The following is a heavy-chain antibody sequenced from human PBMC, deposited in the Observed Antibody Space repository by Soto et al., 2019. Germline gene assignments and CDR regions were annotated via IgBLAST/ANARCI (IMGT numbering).Heavy chain of an antibody. CDR3: ALIKDCSRTDCYLASFDP. Sequence: ETLSLTCTVSGGSISSYYWSWIRQPPGKGLEWLAHIFSNDDKSYSTSLRSRLTISKDTSRSQVVLTMTNMDPMDSATYYCALIKDCSRTDCYLASFDPWGQGTLVTVSS. D-gene: IGHD2-2*01. CDR1: GGSISSYYW. CDR2: IFSNDDK. J-gene: IGHJ5*02. V-gene: IGHV2-26*01.